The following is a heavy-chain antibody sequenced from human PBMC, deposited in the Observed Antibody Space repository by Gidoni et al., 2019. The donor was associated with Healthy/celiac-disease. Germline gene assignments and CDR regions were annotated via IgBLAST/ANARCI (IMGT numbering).Heavy chain of an antibody. Sequence: QVQLVQSGAEVKNPGSSVMVSCKASGGTFSSYAISWVRQAPGQGLEWMGGIIPIFGTANYGQKFQGRVTITADESTSTAYMELSSLRSEDTAVYYCARDQGVAGTDWFDPWGQGTLVTVSS. CDR2: IIPIFGTA. CDR1: GGTFSSYA. CDR3: ARDQGVAGTDWFDP. D-gene: IGHD6-19*01. J-gene: IGHJ5*02. V-gene: IGHV1-69*01.